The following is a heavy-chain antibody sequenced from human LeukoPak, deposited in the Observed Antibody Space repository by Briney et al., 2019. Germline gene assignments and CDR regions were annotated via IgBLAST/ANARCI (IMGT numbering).Heavy chain of an antibody. Sequence: SETLSLTCTVSGGSISSYYWRWIRQPPGKGLEWIGYIYYSGSTNYNPSLKSRVSITLDTSKNQFTLKLSSVTAVDTAVYYCASTTVATGGVDYWGQGTLVTVSS. CDR2: IYYSGST. V-gene: IGHV4-59*01. CDR3: ASTTVATGGVDY. D-gene: IGHD4-17*01. CDR1: GGSISSYY. J-gene: IGHJ4*02.